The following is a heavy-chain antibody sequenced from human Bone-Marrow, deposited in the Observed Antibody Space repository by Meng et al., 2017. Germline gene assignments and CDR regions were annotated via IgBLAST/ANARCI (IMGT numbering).Heavy chain of an antibody. J-gene: IGHJ4*02. D-gene: IGHD3-22*01. Sequence: SGPTLVKPTQTLTLTCTFSGFSLSTSGVGVGWIRQPPGKALEWLALIYWDDDKRYSPSLKSRLTITKDTSKNQVVLTMTNMDPVDTSTYYCAHESSGYYPYYFDYWGQGTLVTVSS. CDR2: IYWDDDK. CDR3: AHESSGYYPYYFDY. V-gene: IGHV2-5*02. CDR1: GFSLSTSGVG.